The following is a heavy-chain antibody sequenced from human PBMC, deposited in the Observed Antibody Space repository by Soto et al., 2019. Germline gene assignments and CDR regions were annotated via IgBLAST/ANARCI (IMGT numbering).Heavy chain of an antibody. CDR1: GFTFSDYY. V-gene: IGHV3-11*01. CDR2: ISSSGSTI. D-gene: IGHD3-10*01. J-gene: IGHJ6*03. CDR3: ANTARSGHYYYYYIDV. Sequence: QVQLVESGGGLVKPGGSLRLSCAASGFTFSDYYMSWIRQAPGKGLEWVSYISSSGSTIYYADSVKGRFTISRDNAKNSLYLQMNSLRAEDTAVYYCANTARSGHYYYYYIDVWGKGTTVNVSS.